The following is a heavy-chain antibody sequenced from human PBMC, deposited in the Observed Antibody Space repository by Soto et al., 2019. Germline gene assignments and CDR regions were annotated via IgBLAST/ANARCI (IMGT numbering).Heavy chain of an antibody. J-gene: IGHJ4*02. D-gene: IGHD4-17*01. CDR2: IYYSGST. Sequence: QVQLQESGPGLVKPSETLSLTCTVSGGSISSYYWSWIRQPPGKGLEWIGYIYYSGSTNYNPSLKCRVTRSVDTSKNQFSLKLSSVTAADTAVYYCARRYGRYFDYWGQGTLVTVSS. CDR1: GGSISSYY. V-gene: IGHV4-59*08. CDR3: ARRYGRYFDY.